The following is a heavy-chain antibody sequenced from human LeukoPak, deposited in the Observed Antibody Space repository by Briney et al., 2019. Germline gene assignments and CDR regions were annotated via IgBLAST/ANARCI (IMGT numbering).Heavy chain of an antibody. V-gene: IGHV1-18*01. CDR2: ISACNGNT. CDR1: GYTFTSYG. J-gene: IGHJ1*01. D-gene: IGHD6-13*01. Sequence: ASVKVSFTASGYTFTSYGISWGRQSPGQGLEWMGWISACNGNTNYAQKLQGRVTMTTDTPTSTAYMELRSLRCDDTAVYCCARDLRTKAGRGYFQHWGQGTLVTVSS. CDR3: ARDLRTKAGRGYFQH.